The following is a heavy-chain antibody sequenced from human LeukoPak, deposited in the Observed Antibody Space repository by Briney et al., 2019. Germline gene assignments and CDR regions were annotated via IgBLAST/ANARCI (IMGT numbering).Heavy chain of an antibody. D-gene: IGHD3-16*01. V-gene: IGHV4-59*07. Sequence: SDTLSLTCTVSGCSISGSYWTWIRQPPGQGLEWIGQIYYKGNADSTPSLKSRVTLSVETPKTQFSMKLTAMTAADTAVYYCAKFGVDYAMIARGQGTTATVS. CDR3: AKFGVDYAMIA. J-gene: IGHJ6*02. CDR2: IYYKGNA. CDR1: GCSISGSY.